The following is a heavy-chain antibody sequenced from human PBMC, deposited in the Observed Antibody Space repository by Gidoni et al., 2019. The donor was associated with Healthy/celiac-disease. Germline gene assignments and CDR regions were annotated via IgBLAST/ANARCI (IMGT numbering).Heavy chain of an antibody. CDR2: IYTSGRT. J-gene: IGHJ6*02. Sequence: QVQLQESGPGLVKPSQTLSLTCTVSGGSISSGSYYWSWIRQPAGKGLEWIGRIYTSGRTNYNPSLKSRVTISVDTSKNQFSLKLSSVTAADTAVYYCARGKSRPYYYGMDVWGQGTTVTVSS. V-gene: IGHV4-61*02. CDR1: GGSISSGSYY. CDR3: ARGKSRPYYYGMDV.